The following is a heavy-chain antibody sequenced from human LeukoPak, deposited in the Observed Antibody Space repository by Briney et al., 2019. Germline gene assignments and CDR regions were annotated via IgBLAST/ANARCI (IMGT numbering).Heavy chain of an antibody. J-gene: IGHJ4*02. CDR2: ISGSGGST. V-gene: IGHV3-23*01. CDR1: GFTFSSYG. CDR3: AKVPRGNAAAGLPSFDY. Sequence: GGSLRLSCAASGFTFSSYGMSWVRQAPGKGLEWVSAISGSGGSTYYADSVKGRFTISRDNSKNTLYLQMNSLRAEDTAVYYCAKVPRGNAAAGLPSFDYWGQGTLVTVSS. D-gene: IGHD6-13*01.